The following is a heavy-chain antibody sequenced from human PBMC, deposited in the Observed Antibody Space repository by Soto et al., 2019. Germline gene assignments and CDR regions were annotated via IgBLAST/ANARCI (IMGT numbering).Heavy chain of an antibody. Sequence: SETLSLTCAVYGGSFSGDHWTWIRQPPGKGLEWIGEVNHSGGTNYNPSLKSRVTMSVDTSKNQISLKVKSVTAADTAVYYCARRYCSTTSCLAGFDPWGRGTLVTVSS. CDR1: GGSFSGDH. J-gene: IGHJ5*02. CDR3: ARRYCSTTSCLAGFDP. CDR2: VNHSGGT. D-gene: IGHD2-2*01. V-gene: IGHV4-34*01.